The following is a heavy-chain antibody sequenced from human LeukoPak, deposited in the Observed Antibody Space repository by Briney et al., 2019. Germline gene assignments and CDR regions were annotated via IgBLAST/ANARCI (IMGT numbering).Heavy chain of an antibody. CDR2: IKSKTDGGTT. CDR3: TTVRVVPAAMRMYYFDY. J-gene: IGHJ4*02. V-gene: IGHV3-15*01. D-gene: IGHD2-2*01. Sequence: GGSLRLSCAASGFTFSNAWMSWVRQAPGKGLEWVGRIKSKTDGGTTDYAAPVKGRFTISRDDSKNTLYLQMNSLKTEDTAVYYCTTVRVVPAAMRMYYFDYWGQGTLVTVSS. CDR1: GFTFSNAW.